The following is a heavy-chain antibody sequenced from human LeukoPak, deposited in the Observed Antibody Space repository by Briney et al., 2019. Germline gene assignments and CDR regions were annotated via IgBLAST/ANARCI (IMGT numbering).Heavy chain of an antibody. J-gene: IGHJ6*02. CDR1: GGSISSGSYY. Sequence: TLSLTCTVSGGSISSGSYYWSWIRQPAGKGLELIGRIYTSGSTNYNPSLKSRVTISVDTSKNQFSLKLSSVTAADTAVYYCARYYYGLDYYYGMDVWGQGTTVTVSS. CDR2: IYTSGST. V-gene: IGHV4-61*02. D-gene: IGHD3-3*01. CDR3: ARYYYGLDYYYGMDV.